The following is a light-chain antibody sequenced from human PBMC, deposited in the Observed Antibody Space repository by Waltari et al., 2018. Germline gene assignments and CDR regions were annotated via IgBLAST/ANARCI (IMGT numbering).Light chain of an antibody. Sequence: QSALTQPASVSGSPGQSITISCTGTSSNAGAYTLVTWYQQHPGKTPQLIIYDVNKRPSGISHRFSGSKSGNTASLTISGLQADDESDYYCCSYAGDSTLIFGGGTKLTVL. CDR2: DVN. CDR3: CSYAGDSTLI. CDR1: SSNAGAYTL. J-gene: IGLJ2*01. V-gene: IGLV2-23*02.